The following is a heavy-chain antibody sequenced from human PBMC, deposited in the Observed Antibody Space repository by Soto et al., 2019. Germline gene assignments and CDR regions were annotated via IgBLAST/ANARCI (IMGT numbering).Heavy chain of an antibody. CDR3: ARLGGGCSGGCCYYYYGMDV. J-gene: IGHJ6*02. V-gene: IGHV5-10-1*01. D-gene: IGHD2-15*01. CDR1: GYSLTSYW. CDR2: IDPSDSYT. Sequence: GESRKIPWKGSGYSLTSYWISWVRQMPGKGLAWLGRIDPSDSYTNYSPSFQGHVTISADKSISTAYLQWSSLKASDTAMYYCARLGGGCSGGCCYYYYGMDVWGQGTTVT.